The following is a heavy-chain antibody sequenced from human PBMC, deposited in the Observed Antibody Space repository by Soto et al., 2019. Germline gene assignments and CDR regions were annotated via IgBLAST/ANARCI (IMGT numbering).Heavy chain of an antibody. Sequence: EVQLVESGGGLVQPGGSLRLSCAASGFTFSSYDMHWVRQATGKGLEWVSAIGTAGDTYYPGSVEGRFTISRENAKNSLYLQMNSLRAEDTAVYYCARGGDGHYYYYGMDVWGQGTTVTVSS. CDR2: IGTAGDT. D-gene: IGHD3-10*01. CDR1: GFTFSSYD. V-gene: IGHV3-13*01. CDR3: ARGGDGHYYYYGMDV. J-gene: IGHJ6*02.